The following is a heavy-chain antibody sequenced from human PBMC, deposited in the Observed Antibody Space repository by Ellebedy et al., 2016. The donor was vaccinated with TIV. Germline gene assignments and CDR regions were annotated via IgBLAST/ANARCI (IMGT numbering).Heavy chain of an antibody. Sequence: MPSETLSLTCTVSGGSISFDYWSWIRQSPGKGLEWIGYISHSGSTNYNPSLKSRVTISVDTSKKKISLKLTSVTAADTAVYHCARGRLHFDCWGQGTLVTVSS. CDR1: GGSISFDY. CDR2: ISHSGST. CDR3: ARGRLHFDC. J-gene: IGHJ4*02. V-gene: IGHV4-59*01. D-gene: IGHD5-24*01.